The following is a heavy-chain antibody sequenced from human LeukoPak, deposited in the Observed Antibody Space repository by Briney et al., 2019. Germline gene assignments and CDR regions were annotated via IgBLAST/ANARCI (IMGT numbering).Heavy chain of an antibody. D-gene: IGHD3-10*01. CDR2: IYSGGST. CDR1: GFTVSSNY. CDR3: ARGYGSGSYYNEYFQH. Sequence: PGGSLRLSCAASGFTVSSNYMSWVRQAPGKGLEWVSVIYSGGSTYYADSVKGRFTIPRDNSKNTLYLQMNSLRAEDTAVYYCARGYGSGSYYNEYFQHWGQGTLVTVSS. V-gene: IGHV3-66*01. J-gene: IGHJ1*01.